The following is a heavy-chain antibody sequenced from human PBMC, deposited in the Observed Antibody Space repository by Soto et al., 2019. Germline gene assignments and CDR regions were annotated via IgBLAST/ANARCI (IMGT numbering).Heavy chain of an antibody. CDR3: AKYGVEWFGESHPEANFDY. D-gene: IGHD3-10*01. Sequence: GGSLRLSCAASGFTFSSYGMHWVRQAPGKGLEWVAVISYDGSNKYYADSVKGRFTISRDNSKNTLYLQMNSLRAEDTAVYYCAKYGVEWFGESHPEANFDYWGQGTLVTVSS. CDR1: GFTFSSYG. V-gene: IGHV3-30*18. CDR2: ISYDGSNK. J-gene: IGHJ4*02.